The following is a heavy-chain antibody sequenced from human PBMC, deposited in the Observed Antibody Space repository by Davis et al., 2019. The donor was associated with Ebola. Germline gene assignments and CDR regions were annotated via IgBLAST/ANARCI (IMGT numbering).Heavy chain of an antibody. CDR1: GYTFTSYG. D-gene: IGHD6-13*01. J-gene: IGHJ1*01. Sequence: AASVKVSCKASGYTFTSYGISWVRQAPGQGLERLGSIRAYNAYTNYAPTFQGRFTMTTDTSTSTAYMELRSLRSDDTAVYYCARDYSSSRTRYPEYFQHWGQGTLVTVSS. CDR3: ARDYSSSRTRYPEYFQH. CDR2: IRAYNAYT. V-gene: IGHV1-18*04.